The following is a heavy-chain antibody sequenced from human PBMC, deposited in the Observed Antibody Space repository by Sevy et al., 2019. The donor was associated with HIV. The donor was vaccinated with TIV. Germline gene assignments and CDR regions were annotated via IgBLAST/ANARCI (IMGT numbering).Heavy chain of an antibody. CDR3: ARVANYGDYGIDY. CDR2: ISSSSSYI. D-gene: IGHD4-17*01. Sequence: GGSLRLSCAASGFTFTRHSMNWVRQAPGKGLEWVSYISSSSSYIYYANSVKGRFTISRDNAKNSVYLQMNSLRAEDTAVYYCARVANYGDYGIDYWGQGTLVTVSS. CDR1: GFTFTRHS. J-gene: IGHJ4*02. V-gene: IGHV3-21*01.